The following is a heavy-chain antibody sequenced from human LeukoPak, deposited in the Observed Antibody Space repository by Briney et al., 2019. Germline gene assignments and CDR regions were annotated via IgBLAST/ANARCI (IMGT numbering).Heavy chain of an antibody. CDR2: IIPILGIA. V-gene: IGHV1-69*04. CDR3: ARLASYDYGGNSDY. CDR1: GGTFSSYA. Sequence: GASVEVSCKASGGTFSSYAIGWVRQAPGQGLEWMGRIIPILGIANYAQKFQGRVTITADKSTSTAYMELSSLRSEDTAVYYCARLASYDYGGNSDYWGQGTLVTVSS. D-gene: IGHD4-23*01. J-gene: IGHJ4*02.